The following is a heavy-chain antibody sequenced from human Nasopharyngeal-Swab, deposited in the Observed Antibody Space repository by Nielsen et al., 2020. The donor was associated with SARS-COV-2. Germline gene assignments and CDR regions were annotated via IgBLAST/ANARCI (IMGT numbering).Heavy chain of an antibody. CDR1: GFTFSSFG. CDR3: ARGNLDYGDYNPEDYYYYYGMDV. D-gene: IGHD4-17*01. CDR2: IAHDASNE. J-gene: IGHJ6*02. V-gene: IGHV3-30*03. Sequence: GGSLRLSCAASGFTFSSFGMHWVRQAPGKGLEWVAFIAHDASNEYYGDSVKGRFSISRDSSKNTLYLQMDSLRGEDTAVYYCARGNLDYGDYNPEDYYYYYGMDVWGQGTTVTVSS.